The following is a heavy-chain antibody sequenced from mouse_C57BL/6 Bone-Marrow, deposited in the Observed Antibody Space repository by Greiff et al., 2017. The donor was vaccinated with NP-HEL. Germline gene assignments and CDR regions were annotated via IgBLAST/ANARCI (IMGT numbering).Heavy chain of an antibody. CDR2: INPNYGTT. D-gene: IGHD3-3*01. J-gene: IGHJ4*01. Sequence: VQLKESGPELVKPGASVKISCKASGYSFTDYNMNWVKQSNGKSLEWIGVINPNYGTTSYNQKFKGKATLTVDQSSSTAYIQLNSLTSEDSAVYYCERARGTWNYAMDYWGQGTSVTVSS. V-gene: IGHV1-39*01. CDR3: ERARGTWNYAMDY. CDR1: GYSFTDYN.